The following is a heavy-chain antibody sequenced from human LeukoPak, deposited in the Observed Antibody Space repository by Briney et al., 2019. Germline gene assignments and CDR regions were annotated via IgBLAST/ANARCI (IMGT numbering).Heavy chain of an antibody. Sequence: GGSLRLSCAASGFTFSSYAMSWVRQVPGKGLEWVSTITGSSRSTYFADSVRGRSTISRDNSKNTLYLQMNNLRAEDTAIYYCAKDTPLFGYSSGWSSNAFDFWGQGTLVTVSS. CDR1: GFTFSSYA. V-gene: IGHV3-23*01. CDR2: ITGSSRST. CDR3: AKDTPLFGYSSGWSSNAFDF. J-gene: IGHJ4*02. D-gene: IGHD6-19*01.